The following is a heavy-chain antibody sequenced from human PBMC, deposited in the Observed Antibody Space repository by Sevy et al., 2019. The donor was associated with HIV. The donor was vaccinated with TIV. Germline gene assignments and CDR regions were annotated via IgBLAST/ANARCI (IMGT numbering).Heavy chain of an antibody. CDR1: GYTFNTFG. J-gene: IGHJ6*02. V-gene: IGHV1-18*04. CDR3: ARDSIPLVQGIIITPYYYGMDV. Sequence: ASVKVSCKTSGYTFNTFGINWVRQAPGQRLQWVGWITAHNGNTKCVQKLQGRVSMATETSTSTVYMELRILRSDDTAVYYCARDSIPLVQGIIITPYYYGMDVWGQGTTVTVSS. CDR2: ITAHNGNT. D-gene: IGHD3-10*01.